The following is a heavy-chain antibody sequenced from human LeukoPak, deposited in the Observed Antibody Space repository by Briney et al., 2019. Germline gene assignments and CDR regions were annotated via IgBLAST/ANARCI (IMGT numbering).Heavy chain of an antibody. J-gene: IGHJ6*03. V-gene: IGHV1-24*01. D-gene: IGHD5-24*01. CDR3: ATGSTIHYYYYMDV. Sequence: ASVKVSCKVSGYTLTELSMHWVRQAPGKGLEWVGGFDPEDGETIYAQKFQGRVTMTEDTSTDTAYMELSSLRSEDTAVYYCATGSTIHYYYYMDVWGKGTTVTVSS. CDR2: FDPEDGET. CDR1: GYTLTELS.